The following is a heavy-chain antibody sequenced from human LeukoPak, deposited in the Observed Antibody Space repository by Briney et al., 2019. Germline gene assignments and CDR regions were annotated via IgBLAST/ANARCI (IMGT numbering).Heavy chain of an antibody. D-gene: IGHD5-18*01. CDR1: GFTFSNYA. J-gene: IGHJ4*02. CDR2: ISGSGGST. V-gene: IGHV3-23*01. Sequence: GGSLRLSCAASGFTFSNYAMSWVRQAPGKGLEWVSAISGSGGSTYYADSVVKGRFTISRDNSKNTLYLQMNSLRAEDTAVYYCAKDRRSTAMVMLLWDYWGQGTLVTVSS. CDR3: AKDRRSTAMVMLLWDY.